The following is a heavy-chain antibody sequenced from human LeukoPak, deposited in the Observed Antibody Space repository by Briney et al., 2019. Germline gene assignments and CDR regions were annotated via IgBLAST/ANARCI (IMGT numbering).Heavy chain of an antibody. Sequence: SVKVSCKASGGTFSSYAISWVRQAPGQGLEWMGGIIPIFGTANYAQKFQGRVAITADKSTSTAYMELSSLRSEDTAVYYCARPARGGVGAFDYWGQGTLVTVSS. CDR2: IIPIFGTA. D-gene: IGHD1-26*01. CDR1: GGTFSSYA. J-gene: IGHJ4*02. CDR3: ARPARGGVGAFDY. V-gene: IGHV1-69*06.